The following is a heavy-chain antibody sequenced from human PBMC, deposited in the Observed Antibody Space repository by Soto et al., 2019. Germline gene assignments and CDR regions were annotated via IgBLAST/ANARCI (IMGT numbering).Heavy chain of an antibody. CDR1: GFLLTTTGMF. J-gene: IGHJ6*01. CDR2: IDWHDDK. Sequence: GSGPTLVNPTQTLTLTCTFSGFLLTTTGMFVSWIRQPPGKALEWLALIDWHDDKYYSTSLKTRLTISKDTSKNQVVLTMTNMDPVDTATYYCARVAAAGAYYYYGMDVWGQGATVTVSS. D-gene: IGHD6-13*01. V-gene: IGHV2-70*01. CDR3: ARVAAAGAYYYYGMDV.